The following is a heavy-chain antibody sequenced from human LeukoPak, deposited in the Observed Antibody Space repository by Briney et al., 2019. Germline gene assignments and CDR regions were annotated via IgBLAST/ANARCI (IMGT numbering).Heavy chain of an antibody. D-gene: IGHD3-10*01. J-gene: IGHJ4*02. CDR3: ARGGSRYGSGSRFDY. CDR1: GFTVSIYS. Sequence: GGSLRLSCAASGFTVSIYSLNWVRQAPGKGLEWVSYISSSSGTINYADSVKGRFTISRDNAKNSLYLQMNSLRAEDTAVYYCARGGSRYGSGSRFDYWGQGTLVTVSS. CDR2: ISSSSGTI. V-gene: IGHV3-48*04.